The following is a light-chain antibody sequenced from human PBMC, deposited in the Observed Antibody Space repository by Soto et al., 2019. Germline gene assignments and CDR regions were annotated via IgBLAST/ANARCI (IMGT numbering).Light chain of an antibody. CDR1: HDITNY. J-gene: IGKJ4*01. CDR2: DVS. V-gene: IGKV1-33*01. Sequence: DIQMTQSPSSLSASLGDTVTITCQASHDITNYLNCYQHKPGKAPKLVIYDVSNLEAGVPSRFSGSGSATHFVFTISSLQPEDVATYYCQQYDNLLLTFGGGTKVELK. CDR3: QQYDNLLLT.